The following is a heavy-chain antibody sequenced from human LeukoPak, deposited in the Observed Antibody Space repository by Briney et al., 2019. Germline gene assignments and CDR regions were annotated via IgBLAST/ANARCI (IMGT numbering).Heavy chain of an antibody. CDR3: ATAYGDFRAQGRYFGS. CDR1: DGSITNND. Sequence: SETLSLTCTVSDGSITNNDWSWVRQTPGKGLEFIGYVHFSGTTHYNPSLGSRVTISIDPSRQLFFLKLKSVTAADTALYYCATAYGDFRAQGRYFGSWGQGTQVTVSS. V-gene: IGHV4-59*01. J-gene: IGHJ4*02. D-gene: IGHD4-17*01. CDR2: VHFSGTT.